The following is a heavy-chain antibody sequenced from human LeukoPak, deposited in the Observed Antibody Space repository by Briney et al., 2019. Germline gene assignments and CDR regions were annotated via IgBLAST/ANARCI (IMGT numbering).Heavy chain of an antibody. D-gene: IGHD3-10*01. CDR1: GYTFTSYD. J-gene: IGHJ4*02. CDR2: MNPNSGNT. CDR3: ASRFSRSSGSAIDY. V-gene: IGHV1-8*01. Sequence: GASVKVSCKASGYTFTSYDINWVRQATGQGLEWMGWMNPNSGNTGYAQKLQGRVTMNRNTSISTAYMELSSLRSEDTAVYYCASRFSRSSGSAIDYWGQGTLVTVAS.